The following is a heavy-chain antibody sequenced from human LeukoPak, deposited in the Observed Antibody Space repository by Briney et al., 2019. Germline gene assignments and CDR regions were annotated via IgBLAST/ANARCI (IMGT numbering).Heavy chain of an antibody. Sequence: GGSLRLSCAASGFTFSTYVMSWVRQAPGKGLEWVSVIYSGGSTYYADSVKGRFTISRHNSKNTLYLQMNSLRAEDTAVYYCARAPGYSSGWYTAFDIWGQGTMVTVSS. CDR3: ARAPGYSSGWYTAFDI. D-gene: IGHD6-19*01. CDR1: GFTFSTYV. V-gene: IGHV3-53*04. J-gene: IGHJ3*02. CDR2: IYSGGST.